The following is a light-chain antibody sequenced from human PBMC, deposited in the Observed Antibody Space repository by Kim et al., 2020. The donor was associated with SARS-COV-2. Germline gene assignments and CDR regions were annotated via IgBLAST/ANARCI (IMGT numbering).Light chain of an antibody. CDR1: SSDVGVYNY. CDR2: DVS. J-gene: IGLJ2*01. V-gene: IGLV2-11*01. CDR3: CSYAGSYVV. Sequence: PGQSVTISCTGTSSDVGVYNYVSWYQQHPGKAPKLMIYDVSKRPSGVPDRFSGSKSGNTASLTISGLQAEDEADYYCCSYAGSYVVFGGGTQLTVL.